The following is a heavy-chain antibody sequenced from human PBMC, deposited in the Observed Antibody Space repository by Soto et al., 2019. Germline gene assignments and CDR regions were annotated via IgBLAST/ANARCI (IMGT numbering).Heavy chain of an antibody. CDR2: IYYSGST. Sequence: SETLSLTCTVSGGSISSYYWSWIRQPPGKGLEWIGYIYYSGSTNYNPSLKSRVTISVDTSKNQFSLKLSSVTAADTAVYYCARVFVDYGDYYGMDVWGQGTTVTVSS. J-gene: IGHJ6*02. CDR1: GGSISSYY. V-gene: IGHV4-59*01. CDR3: ARVFVDYGDYYGMDV. D-gene: IGHD4-17*01.